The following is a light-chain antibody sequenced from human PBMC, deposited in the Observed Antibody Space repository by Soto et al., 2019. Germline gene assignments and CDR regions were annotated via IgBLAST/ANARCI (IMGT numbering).Light chain of an antibody. V-gene: IGKV1-33*01. Sequence: DIQMTQSPSSLSASVGDRVTISCQASQDISNSLNWYQQKPGKAPKLLIYDASNLETGVPSRFSGSGSGTDFTFTIRSLQPEDIATYYCQHCDSLPLTFGQGTRLEIK. J-gene: IGKJ5*01. CDR3: QHCDSLPLT. CDR1: QDISNS. CDR2: DAS.